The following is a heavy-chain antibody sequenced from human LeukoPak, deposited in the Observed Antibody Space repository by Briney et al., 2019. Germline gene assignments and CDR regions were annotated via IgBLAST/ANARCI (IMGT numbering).Heavy chain of an antibody. D-gene: IGHD5-18*01. V-gene: IGHV1-18*01. CDR2: ISGYNGNT. CDR3: ARVRSSGYSYGPKAPGEETRTLDY. Sequence: GASVKVSCKASGYTFTNYGLSWVRQAPGQGLEWMGWISGYNGNTEYVQKLQGRVTMTTDTSTSTAYMELRSLRSDDTAVYYCARVRSSGYSYGPKAPGEETRTLDYWGQGTLVTVSS. J-gene: IGHJ4*02. CDR1: GYTFTNYG.